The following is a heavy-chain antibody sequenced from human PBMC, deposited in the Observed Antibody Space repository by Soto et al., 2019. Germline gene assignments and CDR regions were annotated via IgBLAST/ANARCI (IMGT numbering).Heavy chain of an antibody. Sequence: GGSLRLSCAASGFTFSGSAMHWVRQASGKGLEWVGRIRSKANSYATAYAASVKGRFTISRDDSKNTAYLQMNSLKTEDTAVYYCTRLRTGTTPGNYYYYYMDVWGKGTTVTVSS. CDR3: TRLRTGTTPGNYYYYYMDV. J-gene: IGHJ6*03. V-gene: IGHV3-73*01. CDR1: GFTFSGSA. CDR2: IRSKANSYAT. D-gene: IGHD1-7*01.